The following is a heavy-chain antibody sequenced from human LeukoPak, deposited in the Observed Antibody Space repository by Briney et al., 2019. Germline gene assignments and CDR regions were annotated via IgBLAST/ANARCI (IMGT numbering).Heavy chain of an antibody. CDR1: GYTFTSYA. V-gene: IGHV1-69*13. CDR3: AREVVEQLVDDLFDY. J-gene: IGHJ4*02. D-gene: IGHD6-6*01. Sequence: ASVKVSCKASGYTFTSYAISWVRQAPGQGLEWMGGIIPIFGTANYAQKFQGRVTITADESTSTAYMELSSLRSEDTAVYYCAREVVEQLVDDLFDYWGQGTLVTVFS. CDR2: IIPIFGTA.